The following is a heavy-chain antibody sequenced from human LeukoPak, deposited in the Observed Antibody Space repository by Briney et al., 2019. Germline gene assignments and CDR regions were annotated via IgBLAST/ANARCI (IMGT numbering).Heavy chain of an antibody. V-gene: IGHV1-2*04. CDR1: GYTFTGYY. J-gene: IGHJ4*02. CDR3: ARCSWGSTSCYFDY. Sequence: ASVKVSCKASGYTFTGYYMHWARQAPGQGLEWMGWINPNSGGTNYAQKFQGWVTMTRDTSISTAYMELSRLRSDDTAVYYCARCSWGSTSCYFDYWGQGTLVTVSS. D-gene: IGHD2-2*01. CDR2: INPNSGGT.